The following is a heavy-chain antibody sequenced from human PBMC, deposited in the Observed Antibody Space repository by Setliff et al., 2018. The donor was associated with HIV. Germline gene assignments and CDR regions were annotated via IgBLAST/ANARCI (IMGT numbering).Heavy chain of an antibody. CDR2: IIPIFNTA. D-gene: IGHD2-15*01. V-gene: IGHV1-69*13. CDR3: ARGSGGYCSGGSCYFGFGLAL. J-gene: IGHJ6*02. CDR1: GGTFSSYS. Sequence: EASVMVSCKASGGTFSSYSITWVRQAPGQGLEWMGGIIPIFNTANYAQKFQGRVTITADESTSTAYMELSSLGSEDTAVYYCARGSGGYCSGGSCYFGFGLALWGQGTTVTVSS.